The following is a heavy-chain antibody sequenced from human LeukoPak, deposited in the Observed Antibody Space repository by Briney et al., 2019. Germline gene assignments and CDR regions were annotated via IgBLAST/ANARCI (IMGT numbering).Heavy chain of an antibody. D-gene: IGHD6-19*01. J-gene: IGHJ4*02. Sequence: GGSLRLSCAASGFTFTYYNMNWVRQAPGKGLEWVSSISGSSDSIYYADSVKGRFTISRDYAKNLLYLRMNSLRAEDTAVYYCAKDRDRQWPHDFDCWGQGTLVTVSS. V-gene: IGHV3-21*06. CDR2: ISGSSDSI. CDR1: GFTFTYYN. CDR3: AKDRDRQWPHDFDC.